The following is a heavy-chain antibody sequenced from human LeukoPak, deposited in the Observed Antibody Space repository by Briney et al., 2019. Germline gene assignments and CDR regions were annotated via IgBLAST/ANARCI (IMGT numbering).Heavy chain of an antibody. D-gene: IGHD3-10*01. CDR2: MNPNSGNT. Sequence: ASVKVSCKASGYTFTSYDINRVRQATGQGLEWMGWMNPNSGNTGYAQKFQGRVTMTRNTSISTAYMELSSLRSEDTAVYYCARGVPNYYGSGSYYIPWGQGTLVTVSS. CDR3: ARGVPNYYGSGSYYIP. V-gene: IGHV1-8*01. J-gene: IGHJ5*02. CDR1: GYTFTSYD.